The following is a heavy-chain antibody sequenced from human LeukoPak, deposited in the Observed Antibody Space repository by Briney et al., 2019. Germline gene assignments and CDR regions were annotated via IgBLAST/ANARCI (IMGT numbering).Heavy chain of an antibody. CDR2: TYYRSKWYN. CDR3: ARDRALRITIFGVVNNWFDP. Sequence: SQTLSPTCAISGDSVSSNSAAWNCIRQSPSRGLEWLGRTYYRSKWYNDYAVSVKSRITINPDTSKNQFSLQLNSVTPEDTAMYYCARDRALRITIFGVVNNWFDPWGQGTLVTVSS. J-gene: IGHJ5*02. V-gene: IGHV6-1*01. CDR1: GDSVSSNSAA. D-gene: IGHD3-3*01.